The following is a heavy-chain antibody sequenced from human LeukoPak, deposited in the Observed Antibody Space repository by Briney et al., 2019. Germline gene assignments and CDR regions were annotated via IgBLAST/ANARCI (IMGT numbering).Heavy chain of an antibody. Sequence: SETLSLTCAVYGGSFSGYYWSWIRQPPGKGLEWIGEINHSGSTNYNPSLESRVTISVDTSKNQFSLKLSSVTAADTAVYYCARPHGAVAGTEDYFDYWGQGTLVTVSS. D-gene: IGHD6-19*01. CDR3: ARPHGAVAGTEDYFDY. V-gene: IGHV4-34*01. CDR1: GGSFSGYY. CDR2: INHSGST. J-gene: IGHJ4*02.